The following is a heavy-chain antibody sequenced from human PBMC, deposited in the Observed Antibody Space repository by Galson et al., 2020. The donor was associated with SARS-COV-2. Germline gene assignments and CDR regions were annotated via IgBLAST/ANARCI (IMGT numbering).Heavy chain of an antibody. D-gene: IGHD6-13*01. Sequence: ASETLSLTCTVSGGSISSSSYYWGWIRQPPGKGLEWIGSIYYSGSTYYNPSLKSRVTISVDTSKNQFSLKLSSVTAADTAVYYCAREQAAAGTVYYYYGMDVWGQGTTVTVSS. V-gene: IGHV4-39*07. J-gene: IGHJ6*02. CDR3: AREQAAAGTVYYYYGMDV. CDR1: GGSISSSSYY. CDR2: IYYSGST.